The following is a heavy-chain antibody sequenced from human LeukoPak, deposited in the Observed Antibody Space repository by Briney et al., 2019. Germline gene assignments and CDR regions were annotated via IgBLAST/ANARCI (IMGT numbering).Heavy chain of an antibody. CDR3: ARQGMVRGAVNWFDP. CDR1: GYTFTGYY. Sequence: ASVKVSCKASGYTFTGYYMHWVRQAPGQGLEWIGWINPNSGGTNYAQKFQGRVTMTRDTSISTAYMELSRLRSDDTAVYYCARQGMVRGAVNWFDPWGQGTLVTVSS. J-gene: IGHJ5*02. CDR2: INPNSGGT. D-gene: IGHD3-10*01. V-gene: IGHV1-2*02.